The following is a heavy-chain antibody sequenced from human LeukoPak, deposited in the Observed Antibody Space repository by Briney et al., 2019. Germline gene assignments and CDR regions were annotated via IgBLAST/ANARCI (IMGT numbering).Heavy chain of an antibody. CDR2: ISYDGSNK. CDR3: AKPSNSPFEFDY. Sequence: PGGSLRLSCAASGFTFSSYAMHWVRQAPGKGLEWVAVISYDGSNKYYADSVKGRFTISRDNSKNTLYLQMNSLRAEDTAVYYCAKPSNSPFEFDYWGQGTLVTVSS. V-gene: IGHV3-30-3*02. J-gene: IGHJ4*02. D-gene: IGHD4-11*01. CDR1: GFTFSSYA.